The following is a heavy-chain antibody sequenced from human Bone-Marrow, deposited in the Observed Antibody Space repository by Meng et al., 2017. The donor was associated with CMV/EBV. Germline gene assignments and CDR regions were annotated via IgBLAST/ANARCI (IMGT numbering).Heavy chain of an antibody. CDR3: ARAAYYYDSSGPYYFDY. Sequence: SETLSLTCTVSGGSISSGGYYWSWIRQHPGKGLEWIGYIYYSGSTYYNPSLKSRVTISVDTSKNQFSLKLSSVTAADTAVYYCARAAYYYDSSGPYYFDYWGQGTLVTVSS. J-gene: IGHJ4*02. D-gene: IGHD3-22*01. CDR1: GGSISSGGYY. V-gene: IGHV4-31*03. CDR2: IYYSGST.